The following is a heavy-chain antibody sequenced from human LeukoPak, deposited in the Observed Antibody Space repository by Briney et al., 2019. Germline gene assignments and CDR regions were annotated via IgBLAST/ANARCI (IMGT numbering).Heavy chain of an antibody. Sequence: PGRSLRLSCAASGFTFSSYGMHWVRQAPGKGLEWVAVISYDGSNKYYADSVKGRFTISRENSKNTLYLQMNSLRAEDTAVYYCAKAAAFHSSSRTIFDCWGQGTLVTVSS. J-gene: IGHJ4*02. V-gene: IGHV3-30*18. D-gene: IGHD6-13*01. CDR2: ISYDGSNK. CDR3: AKAAAFHSSSRTIFDC. CDR1: GFTFSSYG.